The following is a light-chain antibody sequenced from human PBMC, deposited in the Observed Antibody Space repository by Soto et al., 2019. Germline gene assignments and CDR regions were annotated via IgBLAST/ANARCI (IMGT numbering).Light chain of an antibody. Sequence: QSALTQPPSVSGTPGQTVTISCTGSSSTIGAGYDVHWYQQLPGTAPKLLVFANNNRPAGVPDRFSGSKSGTSASLAITRLQAEDEATYYCQSYHTSLTGVFGTGTKVTVL. CDR3: QSYHTSLTGV. V-gene: IGLV1-40*01. J-gene: IGLJ1*01. CDR2: ANN. CDR1: SSTIGAGYD.